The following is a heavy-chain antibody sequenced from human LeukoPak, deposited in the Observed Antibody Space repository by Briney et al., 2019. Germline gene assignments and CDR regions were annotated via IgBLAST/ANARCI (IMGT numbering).Heavy chain of an antibody. CDR2: ISSSGSNI. D-gene: IGHD6-19*01. Sequence: PGGSLRLSCAASGFTFSDYYMSWIRQAPGKGLEWVSYISSSGSNIYYADSVKGRFTISRDNAKNSLYLQMNSLRAEDTAVYYCGRDPDSNGWYDYWGEGTLLSVPS. V-gene: IGHV3-11*01. J-gene: IGHJ4*02. CDR3: GRDPDSNGWYDY. CDR1: GFTFSDYY.